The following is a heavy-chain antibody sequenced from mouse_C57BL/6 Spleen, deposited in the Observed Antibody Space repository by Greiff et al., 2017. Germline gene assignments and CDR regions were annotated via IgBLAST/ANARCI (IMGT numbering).Heavy chain of an antibody. CDR1: GYAFSSYW. CDR3: ARYGGPYYSNYDAMDY. Sequence: QVQLKESGAELVKPGASVKISCKASGYAFSSYWMNWVKQRPGKGLEWIGQIYPGDGDTNYNGKFKGKATLTADKSSSTAYMQLSSLTSEDSAVYFCARYGGPYYSNYDAMDYWGQGTSVTVSS. V-gene: IGHV1-80*01. CDR2: IYPGDGDT. D-gene: IGHD2-5*01. J-gene: IGHJ4*01.